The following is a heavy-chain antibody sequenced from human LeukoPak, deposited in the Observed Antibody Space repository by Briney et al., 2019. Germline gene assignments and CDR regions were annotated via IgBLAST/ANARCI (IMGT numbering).Heavy chain of an antibody. V-gene: IGHV3-21*01. J-gene: IGHJ3*02. CDR3: ARLYNSGRNI. Sequence: PGGSLRLSCAASGFTFSSYWMSWVHQAPGKGLEWVSSISGSSSFMYYADSVKGRFTISRDNAKNSLYLQMNSLRAEDTAVYYCARLYNSGRNIWGQGTMVTVSS. CDR1: GFTFSSYW. CDR2: ISGSSSFM. D-gene: IGHD3-10*01.